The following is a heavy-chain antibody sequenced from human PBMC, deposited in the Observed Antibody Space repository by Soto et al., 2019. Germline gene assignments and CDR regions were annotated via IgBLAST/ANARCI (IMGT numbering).Heavy chain of an antibody. J-gene: IGHJ4*02. CDR2: IKSKTDGGTT. V-gene: IGHV3-15*01. CDR3: TTEPVSMMPEVY. CDR1: GFTFSNAW. Sequence: PGASLRLSYAASGFTFSNAWMSWVRQAPGKGLEWVGRIKSKTDGGTTDYAAPVKGRFTISRDDSKNTLYLQMNSLKTEDTAVYYCTTEPVSMMPEVYWGQGTLDNV. D-gene: IGHD2-2*01.